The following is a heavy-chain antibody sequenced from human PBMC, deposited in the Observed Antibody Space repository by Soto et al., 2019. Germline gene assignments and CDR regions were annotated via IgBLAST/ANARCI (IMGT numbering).Heavy chain of an antibody. J-gene: IGHJ6*02. Sequence: QVQLVQSGAEVKKPVSSVRVSCKASGGTFSSSAISWVRQAPGQGLEWMGGIIPIFGTENYAQKFQGRVTITADESTSTAYMELSRLRAEDTAVYYCARDRIAGSKYYYGMDVWGQGTTVTVSS. CDR1: GGTFSSSA. V-gene: IGHV1-69*01. D-gene: IGHD6-13*01. CDR3: ARDRIAGSKYYYGMDV. CDR2: IIPIFGTE.